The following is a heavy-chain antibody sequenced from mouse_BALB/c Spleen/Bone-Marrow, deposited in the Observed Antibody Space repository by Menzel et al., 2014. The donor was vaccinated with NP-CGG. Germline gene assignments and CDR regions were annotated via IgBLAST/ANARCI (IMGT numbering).Heavy chain of an antibody. V-gene: IGHV14-3*02. D-gene: IGHD1-2*01. J-gene: IGHJ1*01. CDR1: GFNIKDTY. CDR2: IDPANGYS. CDR3: ALITTATFSYWYFDV. Sequence: EVKLVESGAELVKPGASVKLSCTASGFNIKDTYMHWVKRRPEQGLEWIGRIDPANGYSIYDPKFQGKATITADTTSNTAHLQLSSLTSEDTAVYYCALITTATFSYWYFDVWGAGTTVTVSS.